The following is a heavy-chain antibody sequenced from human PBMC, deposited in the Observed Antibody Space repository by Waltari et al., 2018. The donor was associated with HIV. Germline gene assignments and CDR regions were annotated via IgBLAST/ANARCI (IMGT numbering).Heavy chain of an antibody. D-gene: IGHD6-19*01. CDR1: GFTFSSSD. CDR2: ISRSSSDT. V-gene: IGHV3-48*01. Sequence: ELQVVESGGGLVQPGGSLRLSCAASGFTFSSSDMNWVRQAPGKGLEWLSYISRSSSDTYYGDSVKGRFSISRDNAKNSLYLQMNSLRAEDTAVYYCARDGGSGWSLDCWGQGTLVTVSS. J-gene: IGHJ4*02. CDR3: ARDGGSGWSLDC.